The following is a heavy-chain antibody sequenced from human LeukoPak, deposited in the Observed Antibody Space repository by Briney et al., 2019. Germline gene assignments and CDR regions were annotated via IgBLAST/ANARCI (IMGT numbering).Heavy chain of an antibody. CDR2: IRSKADTYAT. V-gene: IGHV3-73*01. CDR3: TREYSSGWPFDF. D-gene: IGHD6-19*01. Sequence: GGSLKLSCAASGFTFSDSAIHWVRQATGKGLEWVGRIRSKADTYATTYGASLKGRFTISRDDSRSRAYLQMSSLRTEDTAVYYCTREYSSGWPFDFWGQGTLVTVSS. J-gene: IGHJ4*02. CDR1: GFTFSDSA.